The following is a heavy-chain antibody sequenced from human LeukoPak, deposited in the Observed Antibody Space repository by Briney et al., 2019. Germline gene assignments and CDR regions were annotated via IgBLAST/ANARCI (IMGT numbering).Heavy chain of an antibody. D-gene: IGHD2-15*01. CDR2: IHTSGST. CDR3: ARVICSGGSCRFDY. Sequence: NPSETLSLTCTVSGGSISSYYWNWIRQPAGKGLEWIGRIHTSGSTNYNPSLKSRVTMSVDTSKNKFSLKLSSVTAADTAVYYRARVICSGGSCRFDYWGQGTLVTVSS. J-gene: IGHJ4*02. V-gene: IGHV4-4*07. CDR1: GGSISSYY.